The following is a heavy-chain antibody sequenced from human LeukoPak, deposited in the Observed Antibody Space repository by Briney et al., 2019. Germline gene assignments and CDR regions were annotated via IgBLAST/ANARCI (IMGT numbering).Heavy chain of an antibody. Sequence: GGSLRLSCAASGFTFSSYGMHWVRQAPGKGLEWVAFIRYDGSNKYYADSVKGRFTISRDNSKNTLYLQMNSLRAEDTAVYYCARQSEYMWLALGYFDYWGQGTLVTVSS. V-gene: IGHV3-30*02. D-gene: IGHD3-22*01. CDR1: GFTFSSYG. CDR2: IRYDGSNK. CDR3: ARQSEYMWLALGYFDY. J-gene: IGHJ4*02.